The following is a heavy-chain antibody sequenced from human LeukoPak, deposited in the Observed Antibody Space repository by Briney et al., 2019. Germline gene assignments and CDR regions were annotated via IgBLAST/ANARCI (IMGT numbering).Heavy chain of an antibody. D-gene: IGHD6-19*01. Sequence: ASVKVSCKASGYTVTSYDINWVRQATGQGLEWMGWMNPNSGNTGYAQKFQGRVTMTRNTSISTAYMELSSLRSEDTAVYYCATSLTHSGWYRFLTRYYYYYMDVWGKGTTVTVSS. V-gene: IGHV1-8*01. CDR3: ATSLTHSGWYRFLTRYYYYYMDV. CDR1: GYTVTSYD. CDR2: MNPNSGNT. J-gene: IGHJ6*03.